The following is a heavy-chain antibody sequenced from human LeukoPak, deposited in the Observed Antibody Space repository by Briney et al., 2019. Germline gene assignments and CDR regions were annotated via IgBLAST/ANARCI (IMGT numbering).Heavy chain of an antibody. Sequence: SETLSLTCAVYGGSFSGYYWSWIRQPPGRGLEWIGEINHSGSTNYNPSLKSRVTISVDTSKNQFSLKLSSVTAADTAVYYCARGRAAGYYYYMDVWGKGTTVTVSS. D-gene: IGHD6-13*01. CDR1: GGSFSGYY. J-gene: IGHJ6*03. V-gene: IGHV4-34*01. CDR2: INHSGST. CDR3: ARGRAAGYYYYMDV.